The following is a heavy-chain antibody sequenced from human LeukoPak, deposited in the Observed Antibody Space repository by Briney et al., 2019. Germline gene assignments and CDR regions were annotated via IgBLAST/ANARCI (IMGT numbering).Heavy chain of an antibody. CDR2: IYSDNT. CDR3: ARRAGAYSHPYDY. V-gene: IGHV3-53*01. J-gene: IGHJ4*02. CDR1: GGSTSSGSYY. D-gene: IGHD4/OR15-4a*01. Sequence: ETLSLTCTVSGGSTSSGSYYWSWIRQPAGKGLEWVSFIYSDNTHYSDSVKGRFTISRDNSKNTLYLQMNSLRAEDTAVYYCARRAGAYSHPYDYWGQGTLVTVSS.